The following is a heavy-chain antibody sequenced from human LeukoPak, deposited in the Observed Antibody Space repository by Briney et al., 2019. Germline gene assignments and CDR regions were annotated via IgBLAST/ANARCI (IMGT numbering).Heavy chain of an antibody. J-gene: IGHJ4*02. D-gene: IGHD1-20*01. CDR1: GYTFTGYY. V-gene: IGHV1-2*02. CDR3: ARDKERANWRFGAY. CDR2: INPNSGGT. Sequence: ASVKVSCKASGYTFTGYYMHWVRQAPGQGLEWMGWINPNSGGTNYAQKFQGRVTMTRDTSISAAYMELSRLRSDDTAVYYCARDKERANWRFGAYWGQGTLVTVSS.